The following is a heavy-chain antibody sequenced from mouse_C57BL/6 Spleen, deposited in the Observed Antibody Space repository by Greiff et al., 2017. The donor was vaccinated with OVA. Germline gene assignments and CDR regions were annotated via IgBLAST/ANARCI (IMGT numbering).Heavy chain of an antibody. CDR3: ARQSYSNYGDWFAY. V-gene: IGHV5-6*01. Sequence: EVHLVESGGDLVKPGGSLKLSCAASGFTFSSYGMSWVRQTPDKRLEWVATISSGGSYTYYPDSVKGRFTISRDNAKNTLYLQMSSLKSEDTAMYYCARQSYSNYGDWFAYWGQGTLVTVSA. D-gene: IGHD2-5*01. J-gene: IGHJ3*01. CDR2: ISSGGSYT. CDR1: GFTFSSYG.